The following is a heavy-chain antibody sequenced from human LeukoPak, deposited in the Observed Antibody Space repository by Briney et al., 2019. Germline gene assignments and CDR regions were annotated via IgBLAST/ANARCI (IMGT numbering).Heavy chain of an antibody. J-gene: IGHJ3*02. CDR3: ARVGYNYDLGNAFDI. V-gene: IGHV3-11*04. Sequence: GGSLRLSCAASGFTFSDYYMSWIRQAPGKGLEWVSYISSSGSTIYYADSVKGRFTISRDNAKNSLYLQMNSLRADDTAVYYCARVGYNYDLGNAFDIWGQGTVVTVSS. CDR2: ISSSGSTI. CDR1: GFTFSDYY. D-gene: IGHD1-20*01.